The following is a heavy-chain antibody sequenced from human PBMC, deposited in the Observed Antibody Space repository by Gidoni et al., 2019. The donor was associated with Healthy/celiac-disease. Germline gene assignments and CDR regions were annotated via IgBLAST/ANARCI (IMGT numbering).Heavy chain of an antibody. V-gene: IGHV3-30*18. Sequence: SSYGMHWVRQAPGKGLEWVAVISYDGSNKYYADSVKGRFTISRDNSKNTLYLQMNSLRAEDTAVYYCAKEIVAGYYYYYGMDVWGQGTTVTVSS. CDR2: ISYDGSNK. J-gene: IGHJ6*02. D-gene: IGHD3-22*01. CDR1: SSYG. CDR3: AKEIVAGYYYYYGMDV.